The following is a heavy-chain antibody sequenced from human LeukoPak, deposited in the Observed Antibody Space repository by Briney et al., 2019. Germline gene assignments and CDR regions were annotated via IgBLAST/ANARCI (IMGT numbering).Heavy chain of an antibody. Sequence: ASVKVSCKASGGTFSSYAISWVRQAPGQGLEWMGGIIPIFGTANYAQKFQGRVTITADESTSTAYMELSSLRSEDTAVYYCARAQSSNYVLSRYYYYYGMDVWGQGTTVTVSS. D-gene: IGHD4-11*01. J-gene: IGHJ6*02. CDR1: GGTFSSYA. CDR2: IIPIFGTA. CDR3: ARAQSSNYVLSRYYYYYGMDV. V-gene: IGHV1-69*13.